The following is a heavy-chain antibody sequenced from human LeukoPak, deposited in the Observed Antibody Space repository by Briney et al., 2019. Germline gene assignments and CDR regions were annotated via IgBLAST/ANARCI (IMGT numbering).Heavy chain of an antibody. J-gene: IGHJ5*02. Sequence: GASVKVSCKASGYTFTSYDINWVRQATGQGLEWMGWMNPNSGNTGYAQKFQGRVTMTRDTSISTAYMELTRLRSDDTAVYYCARDHQLPLLGWFDPWGQGTLVTVSS. D-gene: IGHD2-2*01. V-gene: IGHV1-8*02. CDR3: ARDHQLPLLGWFDP. CDR2: MNPNSGNT. CDR1: GYTFTSYD.